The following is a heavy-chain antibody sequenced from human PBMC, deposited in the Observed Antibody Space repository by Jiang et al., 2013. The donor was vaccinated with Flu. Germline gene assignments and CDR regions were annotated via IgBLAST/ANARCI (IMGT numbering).Heavy chain of an antibody. Sequence: SISSYYWSWIRQPPGKGLEWIGYIYYSGSTNYNPSLKSRVTISVDTSKNQFSLKLSSVTAADTAVYYCARDPGTGGWFDPWGQGTLVTVSS. CDR1: SISSYY. J-gene: IGHJ5*02. V-gene: IGHV4-59*01. D-gene: IGHD7-27*01. CDR3: ARDPGTGGWFDP. CDR2: IYYSGST.